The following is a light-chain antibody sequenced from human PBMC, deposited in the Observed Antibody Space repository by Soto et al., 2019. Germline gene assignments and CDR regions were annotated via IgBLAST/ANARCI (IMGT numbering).Light chain of an antibody. V-gene: IGLV1-47*01. CDR3: ATWDDSMSGV. CDR1: SSNIGSNY. J-gene: IGLJ2*01. CDR2: RND. Sequence: QSVLTQPPSASGTPGQRVTISCSGSSSNIGSNYVYWYQQFPGTAPKLLINRNDQRPSGVPDRFSGSKSGTSASLAISGPRPAYEAHYYCATWDDSMSGVFGGGTQLTVL.